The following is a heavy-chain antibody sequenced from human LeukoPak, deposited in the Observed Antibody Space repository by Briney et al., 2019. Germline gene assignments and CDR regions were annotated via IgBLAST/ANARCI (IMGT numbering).Heavy chain of an antibody. J-gene: IGHJ4*02. Sequence: GGSLRLSCAASGFTFSDYTMNWVRQAPGKGLEWVSSISTSSSFIYYAGSVKGRFTISRDNAWKSVYLQMNSLRADDTAVYYCARDFGDRGWSYYFDYWGQGILVTVSS. CDR3: ARDFGDRGWSYYFDY. D-gene: IGHD3-16*01. V-gene: IGHV3-21*01. CDR2: ISTSSSFI. CDR1: GFTFSDYT.